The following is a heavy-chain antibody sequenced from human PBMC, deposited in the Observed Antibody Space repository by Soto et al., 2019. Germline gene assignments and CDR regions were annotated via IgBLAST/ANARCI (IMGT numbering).Heavy chain of an antibody. CDR1: GGAFSDYA. Sequence: QVQLVQSGAEVKKPGSSVKVSCKASGGAFSDYAFSWVRQAPGKGLEWLGGIMPIFRAPDYAQKFQGRVTITAEEFTRTAYMEMNSLRSEDTAVYYCASWLKGPDIGNYYYGMDVWGQGTTVTVS. J-gene: IGHJ6*02. V-gene: IGHV1-69*12. CDR2: IMPIFRAP. CDR3: ASWLKGPDIGNYYYGMDV. D-gene: IGHD2-15*01.